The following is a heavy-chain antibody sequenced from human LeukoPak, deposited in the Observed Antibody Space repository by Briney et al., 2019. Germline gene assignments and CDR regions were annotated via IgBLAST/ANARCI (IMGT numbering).Heavy chain of an antibody. CDR1: GFTFSSYS. D-gene: IGHD1-26*01. CDR2: ISSSSSYI. J-gene: IGHJ4*02. V-gene: IGHV3-21*01. Sequence: PGGSLRLSCAASGFTFSSYSMNWVRQAPGKGLEWGSSISSSSSYIYYADSVKGRFTISRDNPKNSLYLQMNSLRAEDTAVYYCARARGSYLLDYWGQGTLVTVSS. CDR3: ARARGSYLLDY.